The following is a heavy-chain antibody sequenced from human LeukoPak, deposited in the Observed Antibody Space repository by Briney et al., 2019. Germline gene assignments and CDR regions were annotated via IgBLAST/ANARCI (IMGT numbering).Heavy chain of an antibody. CDR1: GFTFSSYS. CDR3: ARDNRVVAGWDGDAFDI. J-gene: IGHJ3*02. Sequence: GGSQRLSCAASGFTFSSYSMNWVRQAPGKGLEWVSSISSSSYIYYADSVKGRFTISRDNAKNSLYLQMNSLRAEDTAVYYCARDNRVVAGWDGDAFDIWGQGTMVTVSS. CDR2: ISSSSYI. V-gene: IGHV3-21*01. D-gene: IGHD6-19*01.